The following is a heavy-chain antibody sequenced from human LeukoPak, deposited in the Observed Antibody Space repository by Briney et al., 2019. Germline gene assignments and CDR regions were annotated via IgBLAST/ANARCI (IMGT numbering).Heavy chain of an antibody. V-gene: IGHV1-2*02. D-gene: IGHD3-22*01. J-gene: IGHJ3*02. Sequence: ASVKVSCKASGYTFTGYYLPWVRQAPGQGLEWRGWINPNSGGTNYAQKFQGRVTMTRDTSISTAYMELSRLRSDDTAVYYCARTPYYYDGSGYAFDIWGQGTMVTVSS. CDR2: INPNSGGT. CDR3: ARTPYYYDGSGYAFDI. CDR1: GYTFTGYY.